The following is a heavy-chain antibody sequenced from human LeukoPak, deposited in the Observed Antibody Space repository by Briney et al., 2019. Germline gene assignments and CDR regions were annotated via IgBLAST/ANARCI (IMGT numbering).Heavy chain of an antibody. CDR1: GFTFSSYA. D-gene: IGHD3-22*01. CDR2: ISGSGDST. CDR3: AKTLDYYDSSGYRFSDY. J-gene: IGHJ4*02. Sequence: GGSLRLSCAASGFTFSSYAMRWVRQAPGKGLEWVSGISGSGDSTYYADSVKGRFTISRDNSKNTLYLQMNSLRAEDTAVYYCAKTLDYYDSSGYRFSDYWGQGTLVTVSS. V-gene: IGHV3-23*01.